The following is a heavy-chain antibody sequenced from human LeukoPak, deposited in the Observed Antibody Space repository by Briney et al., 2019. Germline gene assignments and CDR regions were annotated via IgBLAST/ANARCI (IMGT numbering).Heavy chain of an antibody. CDR1: GGTFSSYA. D-gene: IGHD3-3*01. CDR3: ASLVGYELWSGYSSPTSYYYYYMDV. V-gene: IGHV1-69*05. Sequence: SVKVSCKASGGTFSSYAISWVRQAPGQGLEWMGGIIPIFGTANYAQKFQGRVTITTDESTSTAYMELSSLRSEDTAVYYCASLVGYELWSGYSSPTSYYYYYMDVWGKGTTVTVSS. J-gene: IGHJ6*03. CDR2: IIPIFGTA.